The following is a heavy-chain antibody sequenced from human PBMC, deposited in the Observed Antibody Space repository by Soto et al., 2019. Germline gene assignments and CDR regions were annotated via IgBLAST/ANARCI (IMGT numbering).Heavy chain of an antibody. V-gene: IGHV4-30-4*01. CDR3: ARACWSSIGFDY. CDR1: GGSISSGDYY. CDR2: IYYSGST. Sequence: KSSETLSLTFTVSGGSISSGDYYCSWIRQPPGKGLEWIGYIYYSGSTYYNPSLRSRVTISVDTSKNQFSLKLSSVTAADTAVYYCARACWSSIGFDYWGQGTLVTVSS. D-gene: IGHD6-13*01. J-gene: IGHJ4*02.